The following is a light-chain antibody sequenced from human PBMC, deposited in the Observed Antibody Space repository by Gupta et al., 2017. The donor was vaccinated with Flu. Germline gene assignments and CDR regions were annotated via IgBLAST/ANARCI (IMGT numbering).Light chain of an antibody. CDR2: EVS. CDR3: SSETTSSTHVV. Sequence: SALTQPASVSGSPGQSITISCTGTSSDVGGYNYVSWYQQHPGKAPKLMIFEVSNRPSGVANRFSGSKSGTTASLTISGLQTEDEADYYCSSETTSSTHVVFGGGTKLTFL. J-gene: IGLJ2*01. CDR1: SSDVGGYNY. V-gene: IGLV2-14*01.